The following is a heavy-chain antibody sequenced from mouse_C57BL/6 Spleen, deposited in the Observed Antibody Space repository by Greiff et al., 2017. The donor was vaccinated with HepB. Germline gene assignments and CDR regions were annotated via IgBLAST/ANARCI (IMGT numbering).Heavy chain of an antibody. CDR3: ARNWDYYAMDY. Sequence: QVQLKQPGAELVRPGSSVKLSCKASGYTFTSYWMDWVKQRPGQGLEWIGNIYPSDSETHYNQKFKDKATLTVDKSSSTAYMQLSSLTSEDSAVYYCARNWDYYAMDYWGQGTSVTVSS. D-gene: IGHD4-1*01. V-gene: IGHV1-61*01. CDR1: GYTFTSYW. CDR2: IYPSDSET. J-gene: IGHJ4*01.